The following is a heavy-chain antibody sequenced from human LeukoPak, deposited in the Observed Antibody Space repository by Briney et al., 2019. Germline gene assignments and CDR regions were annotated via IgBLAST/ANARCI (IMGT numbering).Heavy chain of an antibody. D-gene: IGHD3-10*01. J-gene: IGHJ4*02. CDR1: GFRFDEYA. V-gene: IGHV3-9*01. CDR2: ISWNSGNI. Sequence: GGSLRLSCAASGFRFDEYAMHWVRQAPGKGLEWVSGISWNSGNIDYADSVKGRFTISRDNAKKSLYLHMDSLRAEGTAFYYCARDMIYSYGSGSYHIDYWGQGTLITVSS. CDR3: ARDMIYSYGSGSYHIDY.